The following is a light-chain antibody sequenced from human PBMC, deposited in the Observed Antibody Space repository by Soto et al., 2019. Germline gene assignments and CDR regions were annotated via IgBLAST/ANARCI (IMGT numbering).Light chain of an antibody. CDR3: SSYTSSSTLGMV. V-gene: IGLV2-14*01. CDR2: DVS. CDR1: SSGVGGYNY. Sequence: QSALTQPASVSGSPGQSITISCTGTSSGVGGYNYVSWYQQHPGKAPKLMIYDVSNRPSGVSNRFSGSRSGNTASLTISGLQAEDEADYYCSSYTSSSTLGMVFGGGTKLTVL. J-gene: IGLJ2*01.